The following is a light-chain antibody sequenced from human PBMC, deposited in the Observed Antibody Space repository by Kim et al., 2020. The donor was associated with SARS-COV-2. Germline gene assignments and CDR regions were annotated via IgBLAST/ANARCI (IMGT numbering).Light chain of an antibody. Sequence: GQKLTISCSGSSSNIGNNYVAWYQQLPGTDAKILIYDKNKRRSGVPDRFSGSKSGASAALVITGLQNGDEADDYCGRWDSSLSAVVFGGGTKVTVL. J-gene: IGLJ2*01. CDR3: GRWDSSLSAVV. CDR1: SSNIGNNY. V-gene: IGLV1-51*01. CDR2: DKN.